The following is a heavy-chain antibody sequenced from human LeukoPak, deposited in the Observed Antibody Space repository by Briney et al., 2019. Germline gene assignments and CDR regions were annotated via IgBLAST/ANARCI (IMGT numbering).Heavy chain of an antibody. V-gene: IGHV1-69-2*01. J-gene: IGHJ4*02. D-gene: IGHD5-24*01. Sequence: ASVKVSCKVSGYTFTDYYMHWVQQAPGKGLEWVGLVNPEDGETIYAEKFQGRVTITADTSTDTAYMELSSLRSEDTAVYYCARGRRIRDGYNLGYWGQGTLVTVSS. CDR1: GYTFTDYY. CDR2: VNPEDGET. CDR3: ARGRRIRDGYNLGY.